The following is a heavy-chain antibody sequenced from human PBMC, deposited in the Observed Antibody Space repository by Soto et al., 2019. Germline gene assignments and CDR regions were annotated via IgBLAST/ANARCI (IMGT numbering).Heavy chain of an antibody. CDR3: ARVRWGERLYAFDY. D-gene: IGHD3-16*01. CDR1: GGSISSGDYY. Sequence: SETLSLTCTVSGGSISSGDYYWSWIRQPPGKGLEWIGYIYYSGSTYYNPSLKSRVTISVDTSKNQFSLKLSSVTAADTAVYYCARVRWGERLYAFDYWGQGTLVTVSS. CDR2: IYYSGST. V-gene: IGHV4-30-4*01. J-gene: IGHJ4*02.